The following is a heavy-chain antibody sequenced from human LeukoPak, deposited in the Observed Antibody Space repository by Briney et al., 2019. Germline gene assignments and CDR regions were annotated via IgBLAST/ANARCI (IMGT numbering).Heavy chain of an antibody. D-gene: IGHD6-13*01. J-gene: IGHJ5*02. CDR1: SGSISSYY. CDR3: ARDISSSWYVEYVRGSGWSDP. V-gene: IGHV4-59*01. Sequence: PSETLSLTCTVSSGSISSYYWSWIRQPPGKGLEWIGYIYYSGSTNYNPSLKSRVTISVDTSKNQFSLKLSSVTAADTAVYYCARDISSSWYVEYVRGSGWSDPWGQGTLVTVSS. CDR2: IYYSGST.